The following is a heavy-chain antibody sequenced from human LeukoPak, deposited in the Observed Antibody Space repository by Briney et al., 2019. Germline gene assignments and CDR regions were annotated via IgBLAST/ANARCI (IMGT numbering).Heavy chain of an antibody. CDR1: GFSFSSYG. J-gene: IGHJ4*02. D-gene: IGHD7-27*01. Sequence: GGSLRLSCAASGFSFSSYGMHWVRQAPGKGLEWVAVIFCDGSNENYADSVKGRFTISRDNSKNTLYLQMNSLRTEDTAVYYCAKDQNWGCFDYWGQGTLVTVSS. CDR2: IFCDGSNE. V-gene: IGHV3-30*18. CDR3: AKDQNWGCFDY.